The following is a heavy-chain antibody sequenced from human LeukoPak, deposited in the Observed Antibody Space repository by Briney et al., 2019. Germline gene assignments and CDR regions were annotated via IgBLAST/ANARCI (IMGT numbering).Heavy chain of an antibody. V-gene: IGHV4-38-2*02. J-gene: IGHJ4*02. CDR2: IYEGETT. D-gene: IGHD1-1*01. CDR1: GYFITTGHY. Sequence: SETLSLTCTVSGYFITTGHYWGWARQPPGKGLEWIGSIYEGETTYYNPSLKTRLTISLDTSKNQFSLKLSSVTPADTAVYYCASNWSDFDYWGQGILVTVSS. CDR3: ASNWSDFDY.